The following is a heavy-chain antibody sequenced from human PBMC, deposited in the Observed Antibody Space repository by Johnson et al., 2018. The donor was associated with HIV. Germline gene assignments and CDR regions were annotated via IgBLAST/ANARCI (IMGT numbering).Heavy chain of an antibody. Sequence: QMLLVESGGGVVQPGRSLSLSCAASGFTFSSYGMHWVRQAPGKWLEWVAVISYDGSTKYYADSVKCRFTISRDNSKNTLYLQMNSLRAEDTAVYYCAKRVPSKQLVDAFDIWGQGTMVTVSS. V-gene: IGHV3-30*18. D-gene: IGHD6-6*01. CDR2: ISYDGSTK. J-gene: IGHJ3*02. CDR1: GFTFSSYG. CDR3: AKRVPSKQLVDAFDI.